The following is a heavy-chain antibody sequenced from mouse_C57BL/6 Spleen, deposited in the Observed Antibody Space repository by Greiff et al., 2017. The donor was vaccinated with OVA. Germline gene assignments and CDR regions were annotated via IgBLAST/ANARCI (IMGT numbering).Heavy chain of an antibody. J-gene: IGHJ1*03. CDR2: IYPSDSET. CDR3: ARPGYYGRYFDV. Sequence: VQLQQSGAELVRPGSSVKLSCKASGYTFTSYWMDWVKQRPGQGLEWIGNIYPSDSETHYNQKFKDKATLTVDKSSSTAYMQLSSLTSEDSAVYYCARPGYYGRYFDVWGTGTTVTVSS. D-gene: IGHD1-1*02. V-gene: IGHV1-61*01. CDR1: GYTFTSYW.